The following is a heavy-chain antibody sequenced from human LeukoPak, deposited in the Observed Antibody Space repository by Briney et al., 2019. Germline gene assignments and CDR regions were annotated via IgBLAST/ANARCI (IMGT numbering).Heavy chain of an antibody. D-gene: IGHD1-14*01. CDR3: AKVRGPLYYYAIDA. V-gene: IGHV3-30*18. CDR2: VSYDGKYE. J-gene: IGHJ6*02. Sequence: GGSLRLSCAASGFMFTNCAFHWVRQAPGKGPEWVATVSYDGKYEFYSDSVKGRFSISRNDSDNTVYLQMNSLRPEDSAVFYCAKVRGPLYYYAIDAWGQGTKVTVSS. CDR1: GFMFTNCA.